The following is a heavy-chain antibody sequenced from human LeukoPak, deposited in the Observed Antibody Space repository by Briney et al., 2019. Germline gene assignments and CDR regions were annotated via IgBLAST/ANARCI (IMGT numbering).Heavy chain of an antibody. CDR1: GFTCSSYA. CDR3: AKDDGYSSSWVNWFDP. D-gene: IGHD6-13*01. V-gene: IGHV3-23*01. Sequence: AGGSLRLSCAASGFTCSSYAMIWLPQAPGKGLEWVSAISGSGGSTYYADSVKGRFTISRDNSKNTLYLQMNSLRAEDTAVYYCAKDDGYSSSWVNWFDPWGQGTLVTVSS. J-gene: IGHJ5*02. CDR2: ISGSGGST.